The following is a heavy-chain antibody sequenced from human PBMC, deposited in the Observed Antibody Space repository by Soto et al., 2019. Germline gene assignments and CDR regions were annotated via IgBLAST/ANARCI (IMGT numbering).Heavy chain of an antibody. Sequence: PSETLSLTCAVYGGSFSGYYWSWIRQPPGKGLEWIGEINHSGSTNYNPSLKSRVTISVDTSKNQFSLKLSSVTAADTAVYYCARSSLGYDILTGPSAVTAIPFDYWGQGTLVTVSS. V-gene: IGHV4-34*09. CDR1: GGSFSGYY. CDR3: ARSSLGYDILTGPSAVTAIPFDY. CDR2: INHSGST. J-gene: IGHJ4*02. D-gene: IGHD3-9*01.